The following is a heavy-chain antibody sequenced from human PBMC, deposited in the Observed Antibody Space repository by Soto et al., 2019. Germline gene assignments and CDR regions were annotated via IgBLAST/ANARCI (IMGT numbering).Heavy chain of an antibody. Sequence: EVQLLESGGGLVQPGGSLRLSCAASGFTFSSYAMSWVRQAPGKGLEWVPAIGVSGDTTYYADSVEGGFTISRDNSKNTLYLQMGSLGAEETAVYYGAKVRRFGELRSLYWGQGTLVTVSS. J-gene: IGHJ4*02. CDR2: IGVSGDTT. CDR3: AKVRRFGELRSLY. V-gene: IGHV3-23*01. CDR1: GFTFSSYA. D-gene: IGHD3-10*01.